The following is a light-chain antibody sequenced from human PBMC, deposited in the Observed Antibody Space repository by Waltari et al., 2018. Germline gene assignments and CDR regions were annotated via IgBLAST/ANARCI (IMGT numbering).Light chain of an antibody. CDR2: DVS. CDR3: SSESSDKVVL. J-gene: IGLJ3*02. Sequence: QSALTQPASVSGSPGQSVTISCTGTSSDVGSSNSVSWYQDHPGQGPKVIIYDVSDRPSGVSARFSGSKSGNTASLTISGLQAEVEADYYCSSESSDKVVLFGGGTKVTVL. CDR1: SSDVGSSNS. V-gene: IGLV2-14*03.